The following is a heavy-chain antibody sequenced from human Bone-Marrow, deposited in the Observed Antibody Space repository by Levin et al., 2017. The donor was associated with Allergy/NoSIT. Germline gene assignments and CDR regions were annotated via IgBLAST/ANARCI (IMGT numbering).Heavy chain of an antibody. CDR1: GFTFGDYV. D-gene: IGHD1-26*01. Sequence: GGSLRLSCTTSGFTFGDYVMSWFRQGPGKGLEWIGFIRSKAYGATTQYAASMNAKFTISRDDSKGIAYLQVSSLKTEDTAVYYCARNPEWDPYYFDYWGQGTLVSVSS. J-gene: IGHJ4*02. V-gene: IGHV3-49*03. CDR2: IRSKAYGATT. CDR3: ARNPEWDPYYFDY.